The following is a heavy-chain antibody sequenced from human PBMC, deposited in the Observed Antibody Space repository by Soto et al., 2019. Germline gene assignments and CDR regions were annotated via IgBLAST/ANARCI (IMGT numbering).Heavy chain of an antibody. CDR3: ARVVHCSSPSCQYYGMDV. D-gene: IGHD2-2*01. J-gene: IGHJ6*02. Sequence: PSETLSLTCAVSGGSISSGGYSWSWIRQPPGKGLEWIGYIYHSGSTYYNPSLKSRVTISVDRSKNQFSLKLSSVTAADTAVYYCARVVHCSSPSCQYYGMDVWGQGTTVTVSS. V-gene: IGHV4-30-2*01. CDR1: GGSISSGGYS. CDR2: IYHSGST.